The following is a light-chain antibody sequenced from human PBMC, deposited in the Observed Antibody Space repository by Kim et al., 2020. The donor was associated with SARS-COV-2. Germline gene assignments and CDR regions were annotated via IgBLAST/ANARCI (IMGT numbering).Light chain of an antibody. CDR1: QSISSW. CDR2: DAS. CDR3: QQYSTYPWT. Sequence: DIQTTQSPSTLSASVGDRVTITCRASQSISSWLGWYQQKPGKPLNLLIYDASSLASGVPSRFSGTGSGTEFTLTISSLQPDDFATYYCQQYSTYPWTFGQGTKVDIK. J-gene: IGKJ1*01. V-gene: IGKV1-5*01.